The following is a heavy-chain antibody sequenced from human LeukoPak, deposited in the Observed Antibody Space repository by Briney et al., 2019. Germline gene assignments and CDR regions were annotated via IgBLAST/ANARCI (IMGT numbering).Heavy chain of an antibody. D-gene: IGHD3-10*01. CDR3: ARRRGITMVRGVQHTYYFDY. CDR1: GGSISSSSYY. V-gene: IGHV4-61*05. Sequence: SETLSLTCTVSGGSISSSSYYWSWIRQPPGKGLEWIGYIYDSGSTNYNPSLKSRVTISVDTSKNQFSLKLSSVTAADTAVYYCARRRGITMVRGVQHTYYFDYWGQGTLVTVSS. J-gene: IGHJ4*02. CDR2: IYDSGST.